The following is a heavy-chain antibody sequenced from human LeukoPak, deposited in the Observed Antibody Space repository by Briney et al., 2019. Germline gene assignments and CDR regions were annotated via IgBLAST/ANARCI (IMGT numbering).Heavy chain of an antibody. CDR3: VKRIPVVAMQYFDL. J-gene: IGHJ2*01. CDR2: LGSGGST. V-gene: IGHV3-23*01. Sequence: GGSLRLSCEVSGFTLKTYAMSWVRQAPGKGLGWVPTLGSGGSTFYADSVKGRFTISRDNSKNTLYLQMTSLRGEDTAVYYCVKRIPVVAMQYFDLWGRGTLVAVSS. D-gene: IGHD6-19*01. CDR1: GFTLKTYA.